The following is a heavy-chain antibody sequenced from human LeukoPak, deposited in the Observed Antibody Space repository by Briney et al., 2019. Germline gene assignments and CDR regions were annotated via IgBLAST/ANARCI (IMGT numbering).Heavy chain of an antibody. J-gene: IGHJ4*02. D-gene: IGHD2-21*01. CDR2: INHSEST. CDR1: GGSFSGYY. CDR3: ARRRDLWYYFDY. V-gene: IGHV4-34*01. Sequence: PSETLSLTCAVYGGSFSGYYWSWIRQPPGKGLEWIGEINHSESTNYNSSLKSRVTISVDTSKNQFSLKLNSVTAADTAVYYCARRRDLWYYFDYWGQGTLVTVSS.